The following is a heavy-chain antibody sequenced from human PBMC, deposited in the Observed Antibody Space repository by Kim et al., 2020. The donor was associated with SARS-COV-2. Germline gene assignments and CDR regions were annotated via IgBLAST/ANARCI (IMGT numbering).Heavy chain of an antibody. Sequence: VSVKSRITINPDTSKNQFSLQLNSVTPEDTAVYYCARVRLAAAGGDWFDPWGQGTLVTVSS. D-gene: IGHD6-13*01. V-gene: IGHV6-1*01. J-gene: IGHJ5*02. CDR3: ARVRLAAAGGDWFDP.